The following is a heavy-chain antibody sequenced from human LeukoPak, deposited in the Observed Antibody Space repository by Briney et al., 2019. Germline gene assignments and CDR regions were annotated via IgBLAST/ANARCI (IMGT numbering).Heavy chain of an antibody. J-gene: IGHJ4*02. CDR1: VGSFISGFY. Sequence: SQTLSLTCTVSVGSFISGFYWSWIRQHPGQGLEWIGYIYYSGGTYYNPSLKSRVSILLDTSKKQFSLKLTSVTVADTAVYYCARAMTSHYFDYWGQGTLVTVSS. CDR3: ARAMTSHYFDY. CDR2: IYYSGGT. D-gene: IGHD2-21*02. V-gene: IGHV4-31*03.